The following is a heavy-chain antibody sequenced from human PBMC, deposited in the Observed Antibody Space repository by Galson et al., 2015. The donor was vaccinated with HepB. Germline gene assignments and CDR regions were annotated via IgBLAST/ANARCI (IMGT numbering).Heavy chain of an antibody. CDR3: ARDIVVVPAAPEAFDI. Sequence: SVKVSCKASGYTFTSYYMHWVRQAPGQGLEWMGLINPSGGSTSYAQKFQGRVTMTRDTSTSIVYMELSSLRSEDTAVYYCARDIVVVPAAPEAFDIWGQGTMVTVSS. D-gene: IGHD2-2*01. J-gene: IGHJ3*02. CDR2: INPSGGST. V-gene: IGHV1-46*01. CDR1: GYTFTSYY.